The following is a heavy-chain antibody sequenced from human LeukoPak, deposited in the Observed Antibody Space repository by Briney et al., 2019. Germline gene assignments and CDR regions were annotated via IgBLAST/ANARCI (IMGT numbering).Heavy chain of an antibody. J-gene: IGHJ5*02. CDR2: VYHSGSI. D-gene: IGHD3/OR15-3a*01. V-gene: IGHV4-38-2*02. CDR3: ASGLAAWFDP. Sequence: SETLSLTCTVSGDSLVSGHYWGWIRQPPGQGLEWVGSVYHSGSIYYNPSLKSRVIMSVDTSKNQFSLKLSSVTAADTAVYYCASGLAAWFDPWGQGTLVTVSS. CDR1: GDSLVSGHY.